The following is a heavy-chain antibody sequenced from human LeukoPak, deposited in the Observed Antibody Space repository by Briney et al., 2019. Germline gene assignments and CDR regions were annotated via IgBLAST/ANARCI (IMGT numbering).Heavy chain of an antibody. CDR2: INPNSGGT. CDR1: GYTFTGYY. D-gene: IGHD3-22*01. Sequence: ASVKVSCKASGYTFTGYYMHWVRQARGPGLEWMGWINPNSGGTNYAQKFQGRVTMTRDTSISTAYMALSRLRSDDTAVYYCARVPGLDYYDSSGSGGWGQGTLVTVSS. V-gene: IGHV1-2*02. J-gene: IGHJ4*02. CDR3: ARVPGLDYYDSSGSGG.